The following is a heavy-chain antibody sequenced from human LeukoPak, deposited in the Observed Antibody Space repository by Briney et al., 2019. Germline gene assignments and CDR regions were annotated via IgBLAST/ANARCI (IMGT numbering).Heavy chain of an antibody. CDR1: GYTFTSYA. Sequence: SVKVSCKASGYTFTSYAISWVRQAPGQGLEWMGRIIPIFGTANYAQKFQGRVTITADKSTSTAYMELSSLRSEDTAVYYCAREGTAMNYGGTFDPWGQGTLVTVSS. CDR2: IIPIFGTA. J-gene: IGHJ5*02. V-gene: IGHV1-69*06. D-gene: IGHD4-23*01. CDR3: AREGTAMNYGGTFDP.